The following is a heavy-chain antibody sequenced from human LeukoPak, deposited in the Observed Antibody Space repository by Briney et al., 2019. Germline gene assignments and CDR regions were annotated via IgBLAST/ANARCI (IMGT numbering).Heavy chain of an antibody. CDR1: GFTFSSYS. D-gene: IGHD5-18*01. CDR2: ISGSGGST. J-gene: IGHJ6*02. Sequence: PGGSLRLSCAASGFTFSSYSMNWVRQAPGKGLEWVSAISGSGGSTYYADSVKGRFTISRDNSKNTLYLQMNSLRAEDTAVYYCAKDQANSYGSRGRGVTYGMDVWGQGTTVTVSS. CDR3: AKDQANSYGSRGRGVTYGMDV. V-gene: IGHV3-23*01.